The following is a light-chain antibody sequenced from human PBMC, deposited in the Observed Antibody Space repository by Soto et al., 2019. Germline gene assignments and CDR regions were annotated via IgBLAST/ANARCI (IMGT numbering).Light chain of an antibody. Sequence: DIQMTQSPSSLSASVGDRVTITCRASQGIRNNLAWYQQKPGKVPNLLIYAASTLHSGVPSRFSVSGSGTEFPLTTSRLQTDDVATYYCQMYDSVPWTFSQGSKV. CDR1: QGIRNN. CDR3: QMYDSVPWT. V-gene: IGKV1-27*01. J-gene: IGKJ1*01. CDR2: AAS.